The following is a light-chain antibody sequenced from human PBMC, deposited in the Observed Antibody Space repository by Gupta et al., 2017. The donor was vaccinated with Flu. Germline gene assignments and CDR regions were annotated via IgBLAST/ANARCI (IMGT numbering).Light chain of an antibody. V-gene: IGLV1-40*01. CDR3: QSYDSSLSASGV. CDR1: SSNIGAAYA. Sequence: QSVLTQPPSVPAAPGHTVTISCTVSSSNIGAAYAVHWYQQFPGSAPKLLIYGSNNRPSGVPDRFAGSWSGTSGSLAITGLQAEDEADEYCQSYDSSLSASGVFGGGTKLTVL. J-gene: IGLJ3*02. CDR2: GSN.